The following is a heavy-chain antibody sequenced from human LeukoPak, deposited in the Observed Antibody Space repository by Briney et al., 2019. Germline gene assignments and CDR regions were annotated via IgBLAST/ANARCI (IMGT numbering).Heavy chain of an antibody. J-gene: IGHJ2*01. CDR3: AKAPDYGAYGSYWYLDL. CDR2: IYYSGST. Sequence: SETLSLTCAASGGSISSYYWSWIRQPPGKGLEWIGYIYYSGSTNYTPSLKSRVTISVDTSMTQFSLKLSSVTAADTAVYYCAKAPDYGAYGSYWYLDLWGRGTLVTVSS. D-gene: IGHD4-17*01. V-gene: IGHV4-59*01. CDR1: GGSISSYY.